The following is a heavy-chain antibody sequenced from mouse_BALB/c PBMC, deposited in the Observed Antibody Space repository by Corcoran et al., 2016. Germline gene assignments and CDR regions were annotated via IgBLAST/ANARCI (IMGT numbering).Heavy chain of an antibody. Sequence: QVQLQQSGPELVKPGALVKISCKDSGYTFTSYDINWVKQRPGQGLEWLGWIYTGDGSTKYNEKFKGKGTLTADKSSSTAYMQLSSLTSENSAVYFCARRYGNQACFAYWGQGTLFTVSA. D-gene: IGHD2-10*02. V-gene: IGHV1S56*01. CDR1: GYTFTSYD. CDR3: ARRYGNQACFAY. J-gene: IGHJ3*01. CDR2: IYTGDGST.